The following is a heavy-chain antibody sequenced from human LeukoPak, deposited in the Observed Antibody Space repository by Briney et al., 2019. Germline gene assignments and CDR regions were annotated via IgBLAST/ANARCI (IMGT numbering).Heavy chain of an antibody. CDR2: IYYSGST. Sequence: SVTLSLTCTVSGGSISSYYWSWIRQPPGKGLEWIGYIYYSGSTNYNPSLKSRVTISVDTSKNQFSLKLSSVTAADTAVYYCARMPRYSYGTLDYWGQGTLVTVSS. D-gene: IGHD5-18*01. CDR3: ARMPRYSYGTLDY. J-gene: IGHJ4*02. CDR1: GGSISSYY. V-gene: IGHV4-59*01.